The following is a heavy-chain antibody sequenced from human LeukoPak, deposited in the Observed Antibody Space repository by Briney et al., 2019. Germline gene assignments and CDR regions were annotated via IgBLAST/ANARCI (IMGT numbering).Heavy chain of an antibody. CDR3: ARGVTQTGYAPDY. D-gene: IGHD2-2*01. CDR2: SDTAGRT. V-gene: IGHV3-53*01. J-gene: IGHJ4*02. CDR1: GFTIRDRH. Sequence: PRGSLRLSSAASGFTIRDRHINSGRADPGVGLGWVSVSDTAGRTYYADSVKGRFTISRDNSKNTVYLQMQSLRADDTAVYYCARGVTQTGYAPDYWGQGTLVTVSS.